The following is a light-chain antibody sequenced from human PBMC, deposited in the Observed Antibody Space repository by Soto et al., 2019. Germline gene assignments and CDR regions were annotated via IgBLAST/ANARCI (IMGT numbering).Light chain of an antibody. CDR3: CSYACDTTFVV. CDR1: SSDVGSYYP. V-gene: IGLV2-23*02. J-gene: IGLJ1*01. Sequence: QSALTQPASMSGSPGQSITISCTGTSSDVGSYYPVSWFQQHPGKAPKLIIYEVNKRPSGVSDRFSGSKSGNTASLTISGVQAADEAEYYCCSYACDTTFVVFGTGTKLTVL. CDR2: EVN.